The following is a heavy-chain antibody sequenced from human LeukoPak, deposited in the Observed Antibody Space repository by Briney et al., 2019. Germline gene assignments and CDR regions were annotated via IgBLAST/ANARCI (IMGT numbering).Heavy chain of an antibody. D-gene: IGHD3-22*01. CDR1: GYTFTGYY. CDR2: INPNSGGT. J-gene: IGHJ5*02. V-gene: IGHV1-2*02. CDR3: ARVDPYYYDSSGYYSWFDP. Sequence: ASVKVSCKASGYTFTGYYMHWVRQAPGQGLERMGWINPNSGGTNYAQKFQGRVTMTRDTSISTAYMELSRLRSDDTAVYYCARVDPYYYDSSGYYSWFDPWGQGTLVTVSS.